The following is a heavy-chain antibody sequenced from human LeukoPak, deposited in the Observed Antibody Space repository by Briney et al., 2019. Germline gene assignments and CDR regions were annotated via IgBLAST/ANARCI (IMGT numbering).Heavy chain of an antibody. CDR2: ISGSGDST. CDR1: GFTFSIYS. D-gene: IGHD6-13*01. CDR3: AKRESRNWSHFDF. Sequence: GGSLRLSCAASGFTFSIYSMNWVRQAPGKGLDWVSVISGSGDSTYYADSVRGRFTISRDNSKNALYLQMDSLRAEDTALYYCAKRESRNWSHFDFWGQGTLVTVSS. J-gene: IGHJ4*02. V-gene: IGHV3-23*01.